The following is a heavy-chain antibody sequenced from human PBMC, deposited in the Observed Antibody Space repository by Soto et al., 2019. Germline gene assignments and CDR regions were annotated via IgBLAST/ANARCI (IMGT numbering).Heavy chain of an antibody. D-gene: IGHD2-2*02. Sequence: QVQLVESGGGVVQPGRSLRLSCAASGFTFSSYAMHWVRQAPGKGLEWVAVISYDGSNKYYADSVKGRFTISRDNSKNTLYLQMNSLRAEDTAVYYCARDYCSSTSCYRSRYYYYGMDVWGQGTTVTVSS. CDR1: GFTFSSYA. J-gene: IGHJ6*02. CDR2: ISYDGSNK. V-gene: IGHV3-30-3*01. CDR3: ARDYCSSTSCYRSRYYYYGMDV.